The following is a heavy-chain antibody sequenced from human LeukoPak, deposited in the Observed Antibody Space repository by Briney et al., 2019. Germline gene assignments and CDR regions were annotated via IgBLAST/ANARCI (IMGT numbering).Heavy chain of an antibody. CDR3: ARNYFFSMDV. Sequence: SQTLSLTCTVSGGSINNGDYYWSWIRQPPGKGREWIVYIYYSGSTYYIPSLKRRVTISVDTSKNQFSLKLTSVTAADTAVYYCARNYFFSMDVWGKGTTVTVSS. J-gene: IGHJ6*03. CDR2: IYYSGST. CDR1: GGSINNGDYY. V-gene: IGHV4-30-4*08.